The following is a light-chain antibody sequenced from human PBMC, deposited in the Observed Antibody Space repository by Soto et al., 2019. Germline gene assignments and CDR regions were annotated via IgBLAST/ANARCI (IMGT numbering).Light chain of an antibody. CDR3: SSYTSSSTLV. CDR2: EVS. Sequence: QSALTPPASVSGSPGQSITISCTGTSSDVGGYNYVSWYQQHPGIAPKLMISEVSNRPSGVSNRFSGSKSGNTASLTISGLQAEDEADYYCSSYTSSSTLVFGGGTQLTVL. J-gene: IGLJ2*01. CDR1: SSDVGGYNY. V-gene: IGLV2-14*01.